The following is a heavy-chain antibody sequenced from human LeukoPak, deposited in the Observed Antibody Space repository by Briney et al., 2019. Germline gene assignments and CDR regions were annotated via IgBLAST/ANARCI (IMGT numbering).Heavy chain of an antibody. D-gene: IGHD3-10*01. CDR3: ARVVRFGLEWFGESPGAFDI. CDR1: GGSLSSYY. Sequence: PSETLSLTCTVSGGSLSSYYWSWIRQPPGKGLEWIGYIYYSGSTNYNPSLKSRVTISVDTSKNQFSLKLGSVTAADTAVYYCARVVRFGLEWFGESPGAFDIWGQGTMVTVSS. J-gene: IGHJ3*02. V-gene: IGHV4-59*01. CDR2: IYYSGST.